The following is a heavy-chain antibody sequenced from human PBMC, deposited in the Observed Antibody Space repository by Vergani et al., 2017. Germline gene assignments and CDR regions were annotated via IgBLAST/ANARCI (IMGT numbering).Heavy chain of an antibody. D-gene: IGHD3-3*01. J-gene: IGHJ6*03. CDR3: ARGKLRFLEWLRGGQDYYYYMDV. CDR2: ISAYNGNT. CDR1: GYTFTSYG. V-gene: IGHV1-18*01. Sequence: QVQLVQSGAEVKKPGASVKVSCKASGYTFTSYGISWVRQAPGQGLEWMGWISAYNGNTNYAQKLQGRVTMTTDTSTSTAYMELRSLRSEDTAVYYCARGKLRFLEWLRGGQDYYYYMDVWGKGTTVTVSS.